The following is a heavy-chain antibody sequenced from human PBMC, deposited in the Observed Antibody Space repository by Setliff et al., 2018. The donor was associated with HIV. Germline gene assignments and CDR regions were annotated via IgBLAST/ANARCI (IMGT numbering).Heavy chain of an antibody. Sequence: SLRLSCAASGFTFNTYAVHWVRQVPGKGLEWVSGISWNGETKGYADSVKGRFAISRDNARNSLFLEMNNLRVEDMGLYCCTKCHYQYNFWSGYFSTWGQGALVTVSS. CDR1: GFTFNTYA. D-gene: IGHD3-3*01. V-gene: IGHV3-9*03. CDR2: ISWNGETK. J-gene: IGHJ5*02. CDR3: TKCHYQYNFWSGYFST.